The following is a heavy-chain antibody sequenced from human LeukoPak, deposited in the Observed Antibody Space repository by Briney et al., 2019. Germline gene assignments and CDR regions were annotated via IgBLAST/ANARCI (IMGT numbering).Heavy chain of an antibody. CDR3: AKINKDSSGYYSFDY. CDR2: IRYDGSNK. J-gene: IGHJ4*02. D-gene: IGHD3-22*01. CDR1: GFTFSSYG. Sequence: GGSLRLSCAASGFTFSSYGMHWVRQAPGKGLEWVAFIRYDGSNKLYTDSVKGRFTISRDNCKNTLYLQMSSLRAEDTAVYYCAKINKDSSGYYSFDYWGQGTLVTVSS. V-gene: IGHV3-30*02.